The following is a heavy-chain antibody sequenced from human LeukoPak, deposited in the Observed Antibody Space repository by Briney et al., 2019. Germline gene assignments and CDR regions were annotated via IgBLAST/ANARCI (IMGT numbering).Heavy chain of an antibody. CDR2: IYYSGST. CDR3: ARDVGGGAFDI. V-gene: IGHV4-39*07. J-gene: IGHJ3*02. CDR1: GGSISSSSYY. D-gene: IGHD3-16*01. Sequence: SETLSLTCTVSGGSISSSSYYWGWIRQPPGKGLEWIGSIYYSGSTYYNPSLKSRVTISVDTSKNQFSLKLSSVTAADTAVYYCARDVGGGAFDIWGQGTMVTVSS.